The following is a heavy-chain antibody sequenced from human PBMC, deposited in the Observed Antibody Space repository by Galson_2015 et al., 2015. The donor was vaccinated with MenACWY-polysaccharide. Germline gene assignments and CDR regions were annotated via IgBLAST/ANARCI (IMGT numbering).Heavy chain of an antibody. CDR2: ISGSGLNT. J-gene: IGHJ4*02. D-gene: IGHD3-10*01. CDR3: AKQIDENYGSGNYYPPWDY. V-gene: IGHV3-23*01. CDR1: GFTFSSYA. Sequence: SLRLSCAASGFTFSSYAMSWVRQAPGKGLEWVSTISGSGLNTYYADSVKGRFTMSRDNSKNTLFMQMNSLRAEDTAVYHCAKQIDENYGSGNYYPPWDYWGQGTLVTVSS.